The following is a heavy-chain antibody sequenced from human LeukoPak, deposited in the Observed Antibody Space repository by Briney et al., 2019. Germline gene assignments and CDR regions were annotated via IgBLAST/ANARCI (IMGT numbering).Heavy chain of an antibody. Sequence: ASVKVSCKASGYTFTSYGISWVRQAPGQGLEWMGWISAYNGNTNYAQKLQGRVTMTTDTSTSTAYMELRSLRSDDTAVYYCARDTIHQFRSYCSSTSCYRFYGAYWFDPWGQGTLVTVSS. V-gene: IGHV1-18*01. CDR1: GYTFTSYG. CDR2: ISAYNGNT. J-gene: IGHJ5*02. CDR3: ARDTIHQFRSYCSSTSCYRFYGAYWFDP. D-gene: IGHD2-2*01.